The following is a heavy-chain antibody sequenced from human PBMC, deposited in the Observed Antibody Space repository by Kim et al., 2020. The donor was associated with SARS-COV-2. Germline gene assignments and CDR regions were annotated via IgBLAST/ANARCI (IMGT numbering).Heavy chain of an antibody. V-gene: IGHV5-51*01. D-gene: IGHD3-9*01. CDR1: GYSFTTYW. J-gene: IGHJ5*02. Sequence: GESLKISCKASGYSFTTYWIAWVRQMPGKGLEWMGIIYPGDSDVKYSPSFEGQVTISADNSISTAYLQWSNLMASDTAMYYCARTSSTGLANYNIFTRQVLDYFDPWGQGTLAT. CDR3: ARTSSTGLANYNIFTRQVLDYFDP. CDR2: IYPGDSDV.